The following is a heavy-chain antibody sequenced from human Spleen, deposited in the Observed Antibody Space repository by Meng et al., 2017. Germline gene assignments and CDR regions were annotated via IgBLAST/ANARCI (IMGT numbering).Heavy chain of an antibody. Sequence: LSLTCAASGFTVSSNYMSWVRQAPGKGLEWVSVIYSGGSTYYADSVKGRFTISRDNAKNTLYLQMNSLRAEDTAVYYCARDLGGIFAYWGQGALVTVSS. J-gene: IGHJ4*02. CDR1: GFTVSSNY. D-gene: IGHD6-13*01. V-gene: IGHV3-53*01. CDR3: ARDLGGIFAY. CDR2: IYSGGST.